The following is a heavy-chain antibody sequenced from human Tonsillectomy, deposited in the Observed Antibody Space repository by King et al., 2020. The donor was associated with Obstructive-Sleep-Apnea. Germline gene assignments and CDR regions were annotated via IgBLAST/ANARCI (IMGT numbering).Heavy chain of an antibody. V-gene: IGHV4-31*03. CDR2: IYYSGST. D-gene: IGHD3-16*01. Sequence: VKLQESGPGLVKPSQTLSLTCTVSGGSISSGGYYWSWIRQHPGKGLEWIGYIYYSGSTYYNPSLKSRVTISVDTSKNQFSLKLSSVTAADTAVYYCARWGVRYYYYGMDVWGQGTTVTVSS. CDR1: GGSISSGGYY. CDR3: ARWGVRYYYYGMDV. J-gene: IGHJ6*02.